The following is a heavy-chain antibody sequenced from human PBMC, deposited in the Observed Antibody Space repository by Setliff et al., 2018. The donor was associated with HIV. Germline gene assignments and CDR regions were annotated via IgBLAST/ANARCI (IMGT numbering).Heavy chain of an antibody. CDR2: IYHSGST. V-gene: IGHV4-38-2*02. CDR3: ASDLVLLDLDCSGGSCYDQNWFDP. Sequence: TLSLTCTVSGYSISSGYYWGWIRQPPGKGLEWIGSIYHSGSTYYNPSLKSRVTISVDTSKNQFSLKLSSVTAADTAVYYCASDLVLLDLDCSGGSCYDQNWFDPWGQGTLVTVSS. J-gene: IGHJ5*02. CDR1: GYSISSGYY. D-gene: IGHD2-15*01.